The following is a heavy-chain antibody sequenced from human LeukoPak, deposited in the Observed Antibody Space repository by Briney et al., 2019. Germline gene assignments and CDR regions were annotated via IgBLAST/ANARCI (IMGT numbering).Heavy chain of an antibody. CDR1: GGSISSSSYY. CDR3: AGSGRYYYDSSGYYYGNWFDP. J-gene: IGHJ5*02. CDR2: IYYSGST. Sequence: SETLSLTCTVSGGSISSSSYYWGWIRQPPGKGLEWIGSIYYSGSTYYNPSLKSRVTISVDTSKNQFSLKLSSVTAADTAVYYCAGSGRYYYDSSGYYYGNWFDPWGQGTLVTVSS. V-gene: IGHV4-39*07. D-gene: IGHD3-22*01.